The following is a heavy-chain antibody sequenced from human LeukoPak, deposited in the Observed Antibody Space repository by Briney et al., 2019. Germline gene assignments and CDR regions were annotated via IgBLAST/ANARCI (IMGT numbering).Heavy chain of an antibody. D-gene: IGHD6-19*01. V-gene: IGHV3-9*01. CDR2: ISWNSGNL. CDR3: AKQGGNGWLTDFYYYGMDV. CDR1: GFTFDDYG. Sequence: GGSLRLSCVVSGFTFDDYGMHWVRQAPGKGLEWVAGISWNSGNLGYAGSVRGRFTISRDNAKNSLYLQMNSLRPEDTALYYCAKQGGNGWLTDFYYYGMDVWGQGTTVTVSS. J-gene: IGHJ6*02.